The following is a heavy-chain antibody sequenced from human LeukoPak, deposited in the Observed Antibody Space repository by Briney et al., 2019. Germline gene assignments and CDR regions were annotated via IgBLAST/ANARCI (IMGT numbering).Heavy chain of an antibody. J-gene: IGHJ6*01. Sequence: ASVKVSCKASGYTFTSYDMHWVRQAPGQGLEWMGIMNPSGGSTSYAQKFQGRVTMTRDTSTSTVYMELSSLTSEDTAVYDCASVTMVRGVYGMDVWGKGTTVTVSS. CDR1: GYTFTSYD. CDR3: ASVTMVRGVYGMDV. CDR2: MNPSGGST. D-gene: IGHD3-10*01. V-gene: IGHV1-46*01.